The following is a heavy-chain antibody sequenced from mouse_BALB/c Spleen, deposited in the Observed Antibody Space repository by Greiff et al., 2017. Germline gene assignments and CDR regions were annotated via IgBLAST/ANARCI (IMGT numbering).Heavy chain of an antibody. Sequence: QVQLQQPGAELVKPGASVKLSCKASGYTFTSYWMHWVKQRPGQGLEWIGEINPSNGRTNYNEKFKSKATLTVDKSSSTAYMQLSSLTSEDSAVYYYARRGRDAMDYWGQGTSVTVSS. CDR1: GYTFTSYW. J-gene: IGHJ4*01. CDR2: INPSNGRT. V-gene: IGHV1S81*02. CDR3: ARRGRDAMDY. D-gene: IGHD1-1*01.